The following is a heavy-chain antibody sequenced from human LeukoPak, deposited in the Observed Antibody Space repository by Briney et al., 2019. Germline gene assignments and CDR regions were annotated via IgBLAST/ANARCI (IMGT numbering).Heavy chain of an antibody. CDR1: GFIFSSYA. D-gene: IGHD5-24*01. Sequence: GGSLRLSCAASGFIFSSYAMHWVRQAPGKGLEWVAVISYDGSSNCYSDSVTGRVTISRDNSKNTLYLQMNSLRAEDTAVYYCATGRDAYKSGCWGQGTLVTVSS. V-gene: IGHV3-30*03. J-gene: IGHJ4*02. CDR3: ATGRDAYKSGC. CDR2: ISYDGSSN.